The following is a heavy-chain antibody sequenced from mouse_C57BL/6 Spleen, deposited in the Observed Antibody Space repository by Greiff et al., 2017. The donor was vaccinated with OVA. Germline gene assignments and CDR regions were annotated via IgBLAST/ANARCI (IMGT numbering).Heavy chain of an antibody. CDR3: ARGPYYYGSSYGYFDV. J-gene: IGHJ1*03. CDR2: INYDGSST. Sequence: EVQLQQSEGGLVQPGSSMKLSCTASGFTFSDYYMAWVRQVPEKGLEWVANINYDGSSTYYLDSLKSRFIISRDNAKNILYLQMSSLKSEDTATYYCARGPYYYGSSYGYFDVWGTGTTVTVSS. D-gene: IGHD1-1*01. CDR1: GFTFSDYY. V-gene: IGHV5-16*01.